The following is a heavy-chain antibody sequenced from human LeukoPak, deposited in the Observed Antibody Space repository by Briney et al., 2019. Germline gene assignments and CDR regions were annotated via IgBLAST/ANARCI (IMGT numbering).Heavy chain of an antibody. Sequence: SVKVSCKASGGTFSSYAISWVRQAPGQGLEWMGGIIPIFGTANYAQQFQGRLTITADESTPTVYMELSRLRSDDTAIYFCARDYTSNWFYPWGQGTLVTVSS. J-gene: IGHJ5*02. CDR1: GGTFSSYA. V-gene: IGHV1-69*13. D-gene: IGHD4-11*01. CDR3: ARDYTSNWFYP. CDR2: IIPIFGTA.